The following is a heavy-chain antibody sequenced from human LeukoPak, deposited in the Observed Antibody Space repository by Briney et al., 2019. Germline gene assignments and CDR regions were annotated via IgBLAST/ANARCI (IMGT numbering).Heavy chain of an antibody. D-gene: IGHD6-13*01. J-gene: IGHJ4*02. V-gene: IGHV4-59*01. CDR2: IYYRGGT. Sequence: SETLSLTCAVYGGSFSGYYWTWIRQPPGKGLEWIGYIYYRGGTNYNPSLKSRVTISVDTSENQFSLKLSSVTAADTAVYYCARTSSSFYNFFDYWGQGTLVTVSS. CDR1: GGSFSGYY. CDR3: ARTSSSFYNFFDY.